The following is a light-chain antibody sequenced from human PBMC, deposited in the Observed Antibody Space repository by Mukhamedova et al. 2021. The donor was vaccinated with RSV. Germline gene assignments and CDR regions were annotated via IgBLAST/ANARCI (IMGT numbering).Light chain of an antibody. CDR1: NIGSKS. Sequence: TARITCGGNNIGSKSVHWYQQKPGQAPVLVISYDSDRPSGIPERFSGSNSGNTATLTISRVEAGDEADYYCQVWDSSSDHVVFGG. CDR2: YDS. CDR3: QVWDSSSDHVV. V-gene: IGLV3-21*04. J-gene: IGLJ2*01.